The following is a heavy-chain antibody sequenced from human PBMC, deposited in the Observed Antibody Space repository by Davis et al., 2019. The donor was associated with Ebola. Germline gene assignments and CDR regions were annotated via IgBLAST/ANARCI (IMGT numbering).Heavy chain of an antibody. J-gene: IGHJ5*02. D-gene: IGHD3-16*02. CDR2: TYYRSKWYN. V-gene: IGHV6-1*01. CDR3: ARGRGIMITFGGVIAWRFDP. CDR1: GDSVSSNSAA. Sequence: SQTLSLACAISGDSVSSNSAAWNWIRQSPSRGLEWLGRTYYRSKWYNDYAVSVKSRITINPDTSKNQFSLKLSSVTAADTAVYYCARGRGIMITFGGVIAWRFDPWGQGTLVTVSS.